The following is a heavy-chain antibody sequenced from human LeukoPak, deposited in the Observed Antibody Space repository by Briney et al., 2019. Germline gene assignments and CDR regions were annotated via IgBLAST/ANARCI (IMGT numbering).Heavy chain of an antibody. Sequence: SETLSLTCAVYGGSFSGYYWSWIRQPPGKGLEWIGEINHSGSTNYNPSLKTRLTISVDTSMNQLSLKLNSVTAADTAVYYCARGEEMATVTQGGGNWFDPWGQGTLVTVSS. CDR1: GGSFSGYY. CDR3: ARGEEMATVTQGGGNWFDP. CDR2: INHSGST. V-gene: IGHV4-34*01. J-gene: IGHJ5*02. D-gene: IGHD5-24*01.